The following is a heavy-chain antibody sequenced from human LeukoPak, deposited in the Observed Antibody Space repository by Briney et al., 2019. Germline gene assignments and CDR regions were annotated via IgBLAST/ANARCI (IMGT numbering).Heavy chain of an antibody. CDR1: GYPFTTYD. V-gene: IGHV1-8*01. J-gene: IGHJ3*02. CDR3: ARAGRDGKKDAFDI. D-gene: IGHD5-24*01. Sequence: ASVTVSFTASGYPFTTYDINWVRQAPGQGLEWMGWMNPNSGNTGYAQKFQGRVTMTRNTSISTAYMELSSLRSEDTAVYYCARAGRDGKKDAFDIWGQGTVVSVSS. CDR2: MNPNSGNT.